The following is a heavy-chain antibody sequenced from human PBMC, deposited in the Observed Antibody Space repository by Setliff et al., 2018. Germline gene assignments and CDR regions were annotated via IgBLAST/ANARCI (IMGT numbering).Heavy chain of an antibody. J-gene: IGHJ6*02. CDR2: INKDGDGT. D-gene: IGHD3-10*01. CDR3: AKGVLPETYYYYYYGMDV. CDR1: GFTFSNYW. Sequence: HPGGSLRLSCAASGFTFSNYWIHWVRQVPGRGLVWVSGINKDGDGTRYADSVRGRFTISRDNSKNTLYLQMNSLRAEDTAVYYCAKGVLPETYYYYYYGMDVWGQGTTVTVSS. V-gene: IGHV3-74*01.